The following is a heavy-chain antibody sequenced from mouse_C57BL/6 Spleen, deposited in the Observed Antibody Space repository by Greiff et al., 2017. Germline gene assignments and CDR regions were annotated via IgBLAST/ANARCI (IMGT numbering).Heavy chain of an antibody. V-gene: IGHV3-6*01. CDR3: AKGFGAMDY. J-gene: IGHJ4*01. CDR1: GYSITSGYY. CDR2: ISYDGSN. Sequence: EVQRVESGPGLVKPSQSLSLTCSVTGYSITSGYYWNWIRQFPGNKLEWMGYISYDGSNNYNPSLKNRISITRDTSKNQFFLKLNSVTTEDTATYYCAKGFGAMDYWGQGTSVTVSS.